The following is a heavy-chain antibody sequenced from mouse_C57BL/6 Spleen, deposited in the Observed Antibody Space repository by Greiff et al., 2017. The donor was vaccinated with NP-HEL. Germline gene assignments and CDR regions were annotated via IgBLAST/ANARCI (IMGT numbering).Heavy chain of an antibody. CDR2: INPNYGTT. CDR1: GYSFTDYN. Sequence: EVQLQESGPELVKPGASVKISCKASGYSFTDYNMNRVKQSNGKSLEWIGVINPNYGTTSYNQKFKGKATLTVDQSSSTAYMQLNSLTSEDSAVYYCAREGYSNYAWYFDVWGTGTTVTVSS. D-gene: IGHD2-5*01. V-gene: IGHV1-39*01. J-gene: IGHJ1*03. CDR3: AREGYSNYAWYFDV.